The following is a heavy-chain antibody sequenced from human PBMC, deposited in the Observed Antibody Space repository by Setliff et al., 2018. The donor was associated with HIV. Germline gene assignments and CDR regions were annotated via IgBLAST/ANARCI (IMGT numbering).Heavy chain of an antibody. D-gene: IGHD6-19*01. J-gene: IGHJ4*02. CDR3: VRQGAVTGHSFDS. CDR1: GGSIISYPNY. V-gene: IGHV4-39*01. CDR2: VYYSGST. Sequence: SETLSLTCTVPGGSIISYPNYWGWIRQPPGKGLDWIGYVYYSGSTYYSPSLKSRLTISVDTSKNHFSLRLSSVTAADTAVYYCVRQGAVTGHSFDSWGPGALVTVSS.